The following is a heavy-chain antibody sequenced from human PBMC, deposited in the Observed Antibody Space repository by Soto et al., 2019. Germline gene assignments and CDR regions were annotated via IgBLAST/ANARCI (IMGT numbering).Heavy chain of an antibody. D-gene: IGHD5-18*01. J-gene: IGHJ6*02. CDR1: GYTFTSYG. Sequence: ASVKVSCKASGYTFTSYGISWVRQAPGQGLEWMGWISAYNGNTNYAQKLQGRVTMTTDTSTSTAYMELRSLRSDDTAVYYCATQTRHNGVEGWIQLRDYYYYGMDVWGQGTTVTVSS. CDR3: ATQTRHNGVEGWIQLRDYYYYGMDV. CDR2: ISAYNGNT. V-gene: IGHV1-18*01.